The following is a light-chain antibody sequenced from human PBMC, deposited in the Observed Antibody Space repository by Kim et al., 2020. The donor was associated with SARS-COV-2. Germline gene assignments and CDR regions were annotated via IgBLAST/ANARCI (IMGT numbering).Light chain of an antibody. V-gene: IGLV2-23*01. J-gene: IGLJ3*02. CDR3: CSYAGTTTYWL. Sequence: QSSNIACIGTSSDVGNYTLVSWYQQLPGKAPKLIIYQDTKRPSGVSARFSGSKSGNTASLTISGLQSEDEADYYCCSYAGTTTYWLFGGGTQLTVL. CDR1: SSDVGNYTL. CDR2: QDT.